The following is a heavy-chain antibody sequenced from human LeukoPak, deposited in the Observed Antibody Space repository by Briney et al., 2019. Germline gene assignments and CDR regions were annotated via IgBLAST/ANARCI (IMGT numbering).Heavy chain of an antibody. J-gene: IGHJ4*02. D-gene: IGHD6-19*01. Sequence: SETLSLTCTVSGGSISSYYWSWIRQPPGKGLEWIGYIYYSGSTNYNPSLKSRVTISVDTSKNQFSLKLSSVTAADTAVYYCASAEYSSGWSPFDYWGKGTLVTVSS. CDR2: IYYSGST. V-gene: IGHV4-59*01. CDR3: ASAEYSSGWSPFDY. CDR1: GGSISSYY.